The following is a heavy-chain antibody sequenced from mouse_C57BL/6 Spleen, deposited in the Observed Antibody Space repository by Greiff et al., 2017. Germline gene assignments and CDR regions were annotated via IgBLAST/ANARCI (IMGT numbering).Heavy chain of an antibody. D-gene: IGHD2-1*01. J-gene: IGHJ2*01. Sequence: VQLQQPGAELVMPGASVKLSCKASGYTFTSYWMHWVKQRPGQGLEWIGEIDPSDSYTNYNQKFKGKSTLTVDKSTSTAYMQLSSLTSEDSAVYYCASYGNSFDYWGQGTTLTVSS. V-gene: IGHV1-69*01. CDR2: IDPSDSYT. CDR1: GYTFTSYW. CDR3: ASYGNSFDY.